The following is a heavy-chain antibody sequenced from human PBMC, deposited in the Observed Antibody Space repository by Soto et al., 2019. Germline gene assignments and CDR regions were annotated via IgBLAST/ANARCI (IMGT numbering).Heavy chain of an antibody. CDR3: AAEDTAMVTHYYYYYGMDG. Sequence: GASVKVSCKASGFTFTSSAVQWVRQARGQRLEWIGWIVVGSGNTNYAQKFQERVTITRDMSTSTAYMELSSLRSEDTAVYYCAAEDTAMVTHYYYYYGMDGWGQGTTVTVSS. J-gene: IGHJ6*02. V-gene: IGHV1-58*01. CDR1: GFTFTSSA. D-gene: IGHD5-18*01. CDR2: IVVGSGNT.